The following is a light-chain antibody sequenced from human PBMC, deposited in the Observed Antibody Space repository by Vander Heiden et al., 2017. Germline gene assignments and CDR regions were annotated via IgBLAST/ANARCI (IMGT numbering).Light chain of an antibody. J-gene: IGKJ1*01. CDR1: QSVSSNY. CDR3: QQYGSSPWT. V-gene: IGKV3-20*01. CDR2: GAS. Sequence: IVLPQSPCTLSLSPGERATLSCRASQSVSSNYLAWYQQKPGQAPRLLIYGASSRATGIPDRFSGSGSGTDFTLTISRLEPEDFAVYYCQQYGSSPWTFGQGTKVEIK.